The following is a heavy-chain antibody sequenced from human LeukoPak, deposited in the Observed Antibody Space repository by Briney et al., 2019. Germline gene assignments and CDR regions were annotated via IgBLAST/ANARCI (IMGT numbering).Heavy chain of an antibody. CDR2: IYHSGST. J-gene: IGHJ4*02. Sequence: SETLSLTCTVSGGSISSDGYYWSWIRQPPGKGLEWIGYIYHSGSTNYNPSLKSRVTISVDKSKNQFSLKLSSVTAADTAVYYCARDSACSGGSCYLDYWGQGTLVTVSS. CDR1: GGSISSDGYY. CDR3: ARDSACSGGSCYLDY. V-gene: IGHV4-30-2*01. D-gene: IGHD2-15*01.